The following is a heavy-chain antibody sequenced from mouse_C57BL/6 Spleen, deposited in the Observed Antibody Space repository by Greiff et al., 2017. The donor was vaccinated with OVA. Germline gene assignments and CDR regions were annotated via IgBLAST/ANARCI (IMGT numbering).Heavy chain of an antibody. D-gene: IGHD1-1*01. Sequence: VQLQQSGPELVKPGASVKISCKASGYAFSSSWMNWVKQRPGKGLEWIGRIYPGDGDTNYNGKFKGKATLTADKSSSTAYMQLSSLTSEDSAVYFCARWGFTGYWGKGTTLTVSS. V-gene: IGHV1-82*01. J-gene: IGHJ2*01. CDR3: ARWGFTGY. CDR2: IYPGDGDT. CDR1: GYAFSSSW.